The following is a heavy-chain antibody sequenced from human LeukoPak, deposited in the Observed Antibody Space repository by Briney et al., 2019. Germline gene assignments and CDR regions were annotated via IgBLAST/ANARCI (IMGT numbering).Heavy chain of an antibody. CDR3: ASGPVLCSSTSCYPLTLDY. Sequence: GASVSVSCKASGYTFTSYGISWVRQAPGQGLEWMRWISAYNGNTNYAQTLQGRVTMTTDTSTSTAYMELRSLRSDDTAVYYCASGPVLCSSTSCYPLTLDYWGQGTLVTVSS. CDR1: GYTFTSYG. J-gene: IGHJ4*02. CDR2: ISAYNGNT. V-gene: IGHV1-18*01. D-gene: IGHD2-2*01.